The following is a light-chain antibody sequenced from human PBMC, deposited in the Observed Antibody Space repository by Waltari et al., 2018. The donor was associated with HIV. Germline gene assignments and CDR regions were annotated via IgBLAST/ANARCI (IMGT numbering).Light chain of an antibody. CDR2: DAS. J-gene: IGKJ4*01. V-gene: IGKV3-11*01. CDR3: QQRSNWPLT. CDR1: QSVRSL. Sequence: EIVLTQSPATLSLSPGERATLSCGASQSVRSLIAWYQQKPGQAPRLLIYDASNRATGIPARFSGSGSGTDFTLTICSLEPEDFAVYYCQQRSNWPLTFGGGTEVEIK.